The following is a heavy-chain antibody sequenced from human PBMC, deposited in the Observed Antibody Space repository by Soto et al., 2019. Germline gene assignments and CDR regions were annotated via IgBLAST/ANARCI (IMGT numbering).Heavy chain of an antibody. Sequence: QVQLVQSGAEVKKPGASVKVSCKASGYTFTSYYMHWVRQAPGQGLEWMGIINPSGGSTSYAQKFQGRVTMTRDTSTSTVYMELSSLRSEDTAVYYCARPGLDIAAAGINGMDVWGQGTTVTVSS. D-gene: IGHD6-13*01. CDR3: ARPGLDIAAAGINGMDV. CDR1: GYTFTSYY. J-gene: IGHJ6*02. V-gene: IGHV1-46*03. CDR2: INPSGGST.